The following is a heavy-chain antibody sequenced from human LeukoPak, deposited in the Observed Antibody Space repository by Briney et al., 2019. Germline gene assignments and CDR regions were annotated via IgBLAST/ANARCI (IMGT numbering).Heavy chain of an antibody. J-gene: IGHJ4*02. CDR1: GFTFSSYA. CDR3: ARDAGKTRLDY. CDR2: VWSGGTNQ. V-gene: IGHV3-33*08. Sequence: GGSLRLSCAASGFTFSSYAMHWVRQAPGKGLEWLAFVWSGGTNQYYADSVKGRFTISRDNSKNMVYLQVSSLRVEDTAVYYCARDAGKTRLDYWGQGTLVTVSS. D-gene: IGHD3-10*01.